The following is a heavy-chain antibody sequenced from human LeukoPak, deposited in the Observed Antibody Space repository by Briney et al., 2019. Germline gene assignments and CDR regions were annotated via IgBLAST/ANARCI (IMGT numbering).Heavy chain of an antibody. CDR2: IYSGGST. D-gene: IGHD3-10*01. CDR1: GFTVSSNY. Sequence: GGSLRLSCAAAGFTVSSNYMSWVRQAPGKGLEWVSVIYSGGSTYYADSVKGRFTISRDNSKNTLYLQMNSLRAEDTAVYYCARDSGDRRGLDYWGQGTLVTVSS. CDR3: ARDSGDRRGLDY. J-gene: IGHJ4*02. V-gene: IGHV3-66*01.